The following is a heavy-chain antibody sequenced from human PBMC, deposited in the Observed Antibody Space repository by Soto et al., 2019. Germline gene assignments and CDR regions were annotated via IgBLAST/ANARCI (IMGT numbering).Heavy chain of an antibody. CDR3: AGCFVSSSSCSIDY. D-gene: IGHD2-2*01. Sequence: QVQLVQSGAEVKKPGSSVKVSCKASGGTFSSYAISWVRQAPGQGLEWMGGIIPIFDTANYAQKFQGRVTITADKSTSTAYLELSRLRSEDKAVYYCAGCFVSSSSCSIDYWGQGTLVTVSS. V-gene: IGHV1-69*06. CDR1: GGTFSSYA. CDR2: IIPIFDTA. J-gene: IGHJ4*02.